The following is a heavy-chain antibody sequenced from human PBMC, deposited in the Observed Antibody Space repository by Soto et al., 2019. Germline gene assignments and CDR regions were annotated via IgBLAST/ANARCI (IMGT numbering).Heavy chain of an antibody. CDR3: AKDGTFHWFDP. J-gene: IGHJ5*02. D-gene: IGHD3-16*01. Sequence: QVQLQESGPGLVKPSQTLSLTCTVSGGSISSGGYYWSWIRQHPGKGLEWIGYIYYSGSTYSNPSLMSRVTTSIDTANDQFSLYLSSVTAADTDVYYCAKDGTFHWFDPWGQGTLVTVSS. CDR1: GGSISSGGYY. V-gene: IGHV4-31*03. CDR2: IYYSGST.